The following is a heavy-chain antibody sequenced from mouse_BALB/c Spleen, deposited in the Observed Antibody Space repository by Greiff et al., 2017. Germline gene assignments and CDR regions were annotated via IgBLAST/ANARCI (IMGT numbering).Heavy chain of an antibody. CDR2: IDPENGDT. CDR3: AYDGSSSSYYDMDY. J-gene: IGHJ4*01. D-gene: IGHD1-1*01. CDR1: GFNIKDYY. Sequence: EVQLEQSGAELVRSGASVKLSCTASGFNIKDYYMHWVKQRPEQGLEWIGWIDPENGDTEYAPKFQGKATMTADTSSTTAYLQLSSLTSEDTAVYYCAYDGSSSSYYDMDYWGQGTTVTVSS. V-gene: IGHV14-4*02.